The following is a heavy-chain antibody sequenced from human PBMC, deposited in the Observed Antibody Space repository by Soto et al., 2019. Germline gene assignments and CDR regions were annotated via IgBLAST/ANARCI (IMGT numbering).Heavy chain of an antibody. CDR2: ISDSGATT. J-gene: IGHJ4*02. CDR3: AKEDTSSGSLDY. CDR1: GFPFVENA. V-gene: IGHV3-23*01. D-gene: IGHD6-19*01. Sequence: GGSLSLSCAASGFPFVENAMSWVRQAPGKGLEWVSGISDSGATTYYADSVRGRFTISRDNSKNTLYLQMKSLRAEDSASYYCAKEDTSSGSLDYWGQGALVTVSS.